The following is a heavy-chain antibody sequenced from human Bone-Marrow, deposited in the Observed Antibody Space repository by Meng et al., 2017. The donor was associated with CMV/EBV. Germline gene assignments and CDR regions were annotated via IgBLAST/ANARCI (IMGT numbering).Heavy chain of an antibody. J-gene: IGHJ4*02. CDR2: ISSSSSYI. CDR3: ARIAAAALLFDY. Sequence: GGSLRLSCAASGFTFSSYSMNWVRQAPGKGLEWVSSISSSSSYIYYADSVKGRFTISRDNAKNSLYLQMNSLRAEDTAVYYCARIAAAALLFDYWGQGTLVTGSS. V-gene: IGHV3-21*01. D-gene: IGHD6-13*01. CDR1: GFTFSSYS.